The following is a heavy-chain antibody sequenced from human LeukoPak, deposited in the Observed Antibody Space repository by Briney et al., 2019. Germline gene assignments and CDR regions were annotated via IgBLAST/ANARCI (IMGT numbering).Heavy chain of an antibody. J-gene: IGHJ3*02. D-gene: IGHD6-13*01. CDR1: GGSFSGYY. CDR3: AGSSSWGAFDI. Sequence: PSETLSLTCAVYGGSFSGYYWSWIRQPPGKGLEWIGYIYYSGSTNYNPSLKSRVTISVDTSKNQFSLKLSSVTAADTAVYYCAGSSSWGAFDIWGQGTMVTVSS. CDR2: IYYSGST. V-gene: IGHV4-59*01.